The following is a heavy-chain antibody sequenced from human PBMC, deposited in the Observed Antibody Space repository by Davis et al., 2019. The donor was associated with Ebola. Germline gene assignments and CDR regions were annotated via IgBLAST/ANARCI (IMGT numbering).Heavy chain of an antibody. Sequence: MPSETLSLTCAVYGGSFSSYYWSWIRQPPGKGLEWIGYIYYSGSTNYNPSLKSRVTIPVDTSTNQFSLQLNSVPPEDTAVYYCAKRGGSSGIDGGYFDFWGPGILVTVSS. D-gene: IGHD3-16*01. V-gene: IGHV4-59*12. CDR3: AKRGGSSGIDGGYFDF. CDR2: IYYSGST. J-gene: IGHJ4*02. CDR1: GGSFSSYY.